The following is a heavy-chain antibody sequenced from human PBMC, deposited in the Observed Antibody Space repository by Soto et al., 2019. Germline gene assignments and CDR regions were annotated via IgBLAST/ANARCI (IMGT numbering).Heavy chain of an antibody. CDR2: IIPIFGTT. CDR1: GGTFSNYP. D-gene: IGHD2-21*02. CDR3: ARGLYCGGGCYSHFDY. Sequence: VQLVQSGAEVKKPGSSVKVSCKASGGTFSNYPFIWVRQAPGQGLDWMGGIIPIFGTTDYGQRFQGRVTITADESTNTAYMELSSLRSDDTAVYYCARGLYCGGGCYSHFDYWGQGTLVTFSS. V-gene: IGHV1-69*01. J-gene: IGHJ4*02.